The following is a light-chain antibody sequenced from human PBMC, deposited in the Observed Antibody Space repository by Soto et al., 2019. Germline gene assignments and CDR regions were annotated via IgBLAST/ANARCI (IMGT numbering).Light chain of an antibody. J-gene: IGLJ3*02. V-gene: IGLV1-40*01. Sequence: QAVVTQPPSGSGAPGQRVTISCTGNSSNLGAGYDVHWYQQLPGTAPKLVIFGNRNRPSGIPERFSGSKSGTSASLAITGLQAEDEADYYCQAYDYSLTASVFGGGTKLTVL. CDR3: QAYDYSLTASV. CDR2: GNR. CDR1: SSNLGAGYD.